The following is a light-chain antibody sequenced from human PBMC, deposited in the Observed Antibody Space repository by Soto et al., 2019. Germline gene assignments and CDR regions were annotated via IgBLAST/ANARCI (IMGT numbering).Light chain of an antibody. CDR1: QSISSW. CDR3: KKYNSNSPWT. Sequence: DIQMTQSPSTLSASVGDRVTITCRASQSISSWLAWYQQKPGKAPKLLIYKASSLESGVPSRFSGSGSGTEFTLPISSLQPDVFATYYCKKYNSNSPWTFGQGTKVEIK. CDR2: KAS. J-gene: IGKJ1*01. V-gene: IGKV1-5*03.